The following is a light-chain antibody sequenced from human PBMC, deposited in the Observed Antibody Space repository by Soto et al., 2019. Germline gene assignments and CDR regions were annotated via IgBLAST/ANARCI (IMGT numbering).Light chain of an antibody. V-gene: IGLV2-14*01. CDR1: SSDVGGYNY. Sequence: QSVLTQPASVSRSPGQSITISCTGTSSDVGGYNYVSWYQHHPGKAPRLMIYEVSNRPSGVSDRFSGSKYGNTASLTISGLLAEDEADYYCSSYTSISTYVFGTGTKVTVL. CDR2: EVS. J-gene: IGLJ1*01. CDR3: SSYTSISTYV.